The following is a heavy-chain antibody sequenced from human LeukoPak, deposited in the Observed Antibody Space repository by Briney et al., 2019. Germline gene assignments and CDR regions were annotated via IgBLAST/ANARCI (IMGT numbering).Heavy chain of an antibody. CDR3: AISYVDTAMVFDY. CDR2: IYPGDSDT. Sequence: GESLKISCKGSGYSFTSYWIGWVRQMPGKGLEWMGIIYPGDSDTRYSPSFQGQVTISDDESISTAYLQWSSLKASDTAMYHCAISYVDTAMVFDYWGQGTLVTVSS. J-gene: IGHJ4*02. V-gene: IGHV5-51*01. CDR1: GYSFTSYW. D-gene: IGHD5-18*01.